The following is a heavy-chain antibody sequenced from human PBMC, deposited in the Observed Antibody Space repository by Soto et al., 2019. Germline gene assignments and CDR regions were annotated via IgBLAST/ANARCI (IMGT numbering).Heavy chain of an antibody. Sequence: QVQLQVSGPGLVEPSQTLSLTCTVSGASVSSGDYYWTWIRQPPGKDLEWIGYIYSSGNTNYNPSLRRRVTMSKETSKTQFSLKLSSVTAADTAVYYCARRVTGGGERFDPWGLGTLVTVSS. CDR2: IYSSGNT. D-gene: IGHD7-27*01. CDR1: GASVSSGDYY. J-gene: IGHJ5*02. V-gene: IGHV4-30-4*01. CDR3: ARRVTGGGERFDP.